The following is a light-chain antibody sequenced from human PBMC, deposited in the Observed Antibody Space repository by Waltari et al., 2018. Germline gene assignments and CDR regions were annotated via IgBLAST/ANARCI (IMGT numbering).Light chain of an antibody. CDR1: SRDVGGYNY. J-gene: IGLJ2*01. CDR3: NSYAGSNIYV. V-gene: IGLV2-8*01. Sequence: QSALTQPPSASGSPGQSVTISCTGTSRDVGGYNYVSWYQQHPGKAPKLMIYEVSKRPSGVPDRFSAAKSGNTASLTVSVLQAEDEADYYCNSYAGSNIYVFGGGTKLTVL. CDR2: EVS.